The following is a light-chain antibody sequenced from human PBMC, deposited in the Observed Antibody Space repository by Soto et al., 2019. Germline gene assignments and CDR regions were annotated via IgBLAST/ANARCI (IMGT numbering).Light chain of an antibody. Sequence: DIQLTQSPSTLSASVGDRVTITCRASQSISSWLAWYQQKPGKAPKLLIYDASSLESGVPSRFRGSGSGTEFTLTISRLQPDDFATYYCQQYNSYSETFGQGTKVDIK. J-gene: IGKJ1*01. CDR3: QQYNSYSET. CDR1: QSISSW. V-gene: IGKV1-5*01. CDR2: DAS.